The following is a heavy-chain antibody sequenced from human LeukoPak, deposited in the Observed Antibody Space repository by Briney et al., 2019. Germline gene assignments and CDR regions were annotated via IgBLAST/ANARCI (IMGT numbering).Heavy chain of an antibody. V-gene: IGHV3-33*01. CDR1: GFTFNSYG. CDR3: ARGLPPVMKYYFDY. D-gene: IGHD4-11*01. CDR2: MWYDGSDK. Sequence: GGSLRLSCAASGFTFNSYGMHWVRQAPGKGLEWVAVMWYDGSDKYYADSVKGRFTISRDDSKNTLYLQMNSLRAEDTAMYYCARGLPPVMKYYFDYWGQGTLVTVSS. J-gene: IGHJ4*02.